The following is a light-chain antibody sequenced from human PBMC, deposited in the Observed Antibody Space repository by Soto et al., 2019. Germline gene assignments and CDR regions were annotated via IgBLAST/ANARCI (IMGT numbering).Light chain of an antibody. CDR1: SSDVGGYRY. J-gene: IGLJ1*01. CDR3: CSYTGSYSYV. Sequence: QSALTQPHSVSGSPGQSVTIPGTGTSSDVGGYRYVSWYQQHPGKAPRLIIYDVTERPSGVPDRFSGSKSGNTASLTISGLQAEDEADYYCCSYTGSYSYVFGIGTKLTVL. V-gene: IGLV2-11*01. CDR2: DVT.